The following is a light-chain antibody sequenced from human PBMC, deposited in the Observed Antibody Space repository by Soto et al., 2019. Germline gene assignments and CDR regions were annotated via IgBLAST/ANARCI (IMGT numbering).Light chain of an antibody. CDR2: GAS. Sequence: EIQMTQSPSSLSASVGDRVTITCRASQGISNYLAWYQQKPGKVPKLLIYGASTLQSGVPSRLCGSGSGTDFTLIINSQQPEDVATYYCQKYDSAPWTFGQGTKVEI. CDR1: QGISNY. J-gene: IGKJ1*01. V-gene: IGKV1-27*01. CDR3: QKYDSAPWT.